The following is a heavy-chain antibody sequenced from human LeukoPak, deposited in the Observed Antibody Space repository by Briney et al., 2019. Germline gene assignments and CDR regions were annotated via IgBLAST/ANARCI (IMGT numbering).Heavy chain of an antibody. J-gene: IGHJ4*02. CDR3: ARGTGGTAMNLDY. CDR2: INPSGGST. V-gene: IGHV1-46*01. D-gene: IGHD5-18*01. CDR1: GYTFTSYY. Sequence: GASVKVSCKASGYTFTSYYMHWVRQAPGQGLEWMGVINPSGGSTTYAQQFQGRVTMTRDTSTSTVYMELSSLRSEDTATYYCARGTGGTAMNLDYWGQGTLVTVSS.